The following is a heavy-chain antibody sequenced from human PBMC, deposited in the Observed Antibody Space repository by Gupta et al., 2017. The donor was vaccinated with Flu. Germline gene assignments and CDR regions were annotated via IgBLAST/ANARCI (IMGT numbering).Heavy chain of an antibody. CDR2: VHSSGNT. V-gene: IGHV4-31*03. CDR1: GGSINVFSFF. J-gene: IGHJ4*02. CDR3: ARRGTYYFDF. Sequence: QMQLQESGPRLVKPSQTLSLTCSVSGGSINVFSFFWAWIRQVPGKGLEWIGYVHSSGNTYYNPSLRSRLMMSIDTAKNEFSLEMTSLTAADTAMYYCARRGTYYFDFWGQGALVTASS. D-gene: IGHD1-7*01.